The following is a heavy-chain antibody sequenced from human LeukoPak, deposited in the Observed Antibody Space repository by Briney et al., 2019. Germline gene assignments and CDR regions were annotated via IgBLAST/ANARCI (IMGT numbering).Heavy chain of an antibody. CDR3: VKDYSTIPAAANPLFDY. CDR1: GFTFSSYA. D-gene: IGHD6-13*01. V-gene: IGHV3-23*01. Sequence: GGSLRLSCAASGFTFSSYAMTWVRQAPGKGLKWVSGITGSGDTTFYADSVKGRFTISRDNSKNTLYLQMHSLRAEDTAVYYCVKDYSTIPAAANPLFDYWGQGALVTVSS. CDR2: ITGSGDTT. J-gene: IGHJ4*02.